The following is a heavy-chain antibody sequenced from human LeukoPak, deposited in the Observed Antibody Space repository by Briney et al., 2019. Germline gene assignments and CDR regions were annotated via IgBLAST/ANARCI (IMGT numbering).Heavy chain of an antibody. CDR3: ARAPVTSCRGAFCYPFDL. CDR1: EFIVSIDY. J-gene: IGHJ4*02. CDR2: TSSSDDGT. V-gene: IGHV3-53*01. Sequence: GGSLRLSCAASEFIVSIDYMTWVRQVPGKGLEWVSATSSSDDGTYHADSVRGRFTIYRDNFRNTLYLQMNRLRVEDAALYYCARAPVTSCRGAFCYPFDLWGQGVLVTVSS. D-gene: IGHD2-21*01.